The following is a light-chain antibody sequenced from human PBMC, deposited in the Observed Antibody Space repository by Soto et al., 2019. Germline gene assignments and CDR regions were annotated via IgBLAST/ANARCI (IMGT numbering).Light chain of an antibody. J-gene: IGKJ4*01. CDR3: KQSYSGPLT. CDR2: KAS. CDR1: QSISRC. V-gene: IGKV1-5*03. Sequence: DIQMTQSPSTLSASVGDRVTITCRASQSISRCLAWYQQKPGEAPKYLIYKASSLESGVQSRFSGIGSGTDFTLSIRSLQPEDFATYYCKQSYSGPLTFGGGTKVDIK.